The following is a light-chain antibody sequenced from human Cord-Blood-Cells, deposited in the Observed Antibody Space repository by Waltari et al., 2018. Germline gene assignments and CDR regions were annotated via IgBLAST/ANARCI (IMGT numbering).Light chain of an antibody. J-gene: IGLJ1*01. CDR3: CSYAGSSTSLYV. CDR2: EGS. Sequence: QSVLTQPASVSGSPGQSITISCTGTSSDVGSYNLVSWYQQHPGKAPKLMIYEGSKRPSGVSNRFSGSKSGNTASLTISGLQAEDEADYYCCSYAGSSTSLYVFGTGTKVTVI. V-gene: IGLV2-23*01. CDR1: SSDVGSYNL.